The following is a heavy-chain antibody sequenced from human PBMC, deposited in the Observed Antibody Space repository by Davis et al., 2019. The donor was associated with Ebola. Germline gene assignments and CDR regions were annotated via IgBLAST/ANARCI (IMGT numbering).Heavy chain of an antibody. CDR1: GGTFSSYA. J-gene: IGHJ5*02. Sequence: SVKVSCKASGGTFSSYAISWVRQAPGQGLEWMGGIFPLFGTANYAQKFQGRVTITADESTNTAYMQLGSLTSEDTAVYYCARVHCSGTSCYGGVYWFDPWGQGTLVTVSS. CDR3: ARVHCSGTSCYGGVYWFDP. CDR2: IFPLFGTA. V-gene: IGHV1-69*13. D-gene: IGHD2-2*01.